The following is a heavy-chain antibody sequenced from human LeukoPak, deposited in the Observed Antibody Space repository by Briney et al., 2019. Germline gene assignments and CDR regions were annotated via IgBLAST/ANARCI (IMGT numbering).Heavy chain of an antibody. D-gene: IGHD6-19*01. CDR1: GFSLKTSGVG. J-gene: IGHJ4*02. CDR3: TQRTGWDQAFDY. CDR2: IYWDDDK. V-gene: IGHV2-5*02. Sequence: ESGPTLVNPTQTLTLTCTFSGFSLKTSGVGVGWIRQPPGRALEWLAFIYWDDDKRYSPSLKGRLTITKDTSKNQVVLTMSNMDLVDTARYYCTQRTGWDQAFDYWGQGTLVTVSS.